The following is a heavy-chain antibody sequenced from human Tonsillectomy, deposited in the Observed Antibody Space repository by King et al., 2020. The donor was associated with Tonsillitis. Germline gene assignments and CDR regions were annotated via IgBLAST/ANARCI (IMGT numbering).Heavy chain of an antibody. CDR1: SGSISSGDYY. CDR3: ARSTLAARRRDAFDI. J-gene: IGHJ3*02. CDR2: ILYSGGT. V-gene: IGHV4-30-4*01. D-gene: IGHD2-15*01. Sequence: PLQESGPGLVKPSQTLSLTCTVSSGSISSGDYYWSWIRQPPGKGLEWIGYILYSGGTFYNPSLKSRITISVDTAKNQFSLKLNSVTAADTAVFYCARSTLAARRRDAFDIWGQGTMVTVSS.